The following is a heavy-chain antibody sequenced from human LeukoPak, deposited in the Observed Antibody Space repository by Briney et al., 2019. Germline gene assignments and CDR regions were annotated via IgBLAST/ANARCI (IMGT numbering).Heavy chain of an antibody. CDR2: ISYDGSNK. V-gene: IGHV3-30*04. D-gene: IGHD2-15*01. Sequence: GGSLRLSCAASGFTFSSYAMDWVRQAPGKGLEWVAVISYDGSNKYYADSVKGRFTISRDNSKNTLYLQMNSLRAEVTAVYYCARTPISYYFDYWGQGTLVTVSS. J-gene: IGHJ4*02. CDR1: GFTFSSYA. CDR3: ARTPISYYFDY.